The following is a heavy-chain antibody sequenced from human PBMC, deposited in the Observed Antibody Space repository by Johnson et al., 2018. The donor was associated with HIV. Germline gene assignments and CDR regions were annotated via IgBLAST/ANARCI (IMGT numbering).Heavy chain of an antibody. J-gene: IGHJ3*02. V-gene: IGHV3-30*04. CDR3: ARCSLAYCGGDCYFDAFDM. Sequence: QVQLLESGGGVVQPGRSLRLSCAASGFTLSSYAMNWVRQAPGKGLEWVAVISYDGSYEYHADSVKGRFTISRDNSKSTLFLQMNSLRAEDTAVYYCARCSLAYCGGDCYFDAFDMWGQGTMVTVSS. D-gene: IGHD2-21*02. CDR2: ISYDGSYE. CDR1: GFTLSSYA.